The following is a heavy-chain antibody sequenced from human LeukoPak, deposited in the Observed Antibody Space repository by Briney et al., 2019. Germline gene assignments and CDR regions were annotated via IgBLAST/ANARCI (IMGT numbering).Heavy chain of an antibody. CDR3: ARDHYVDTAMVSAFDI. CDR2: ISSSSSYI. D-gene: IGHD5-18*01. J-gene: IGHJ3*02. CDR1: GFTVDSKY. V-gene: IGHV3-21*01. Sequence: PGVSLRLSCAASGFTVDSKYMSWVRQAPGKGLEWVSSISSSSSYIYYADSVKGRFTISRDNAKNSLYLQMNSLRAEDTAVYYCARDHYVDTAMVSAFDIWGQGTMVTVSS.